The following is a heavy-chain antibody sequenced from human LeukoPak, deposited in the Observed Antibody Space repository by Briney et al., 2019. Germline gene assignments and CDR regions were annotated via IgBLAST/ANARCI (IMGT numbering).Heavy chain of an antibody. CDR3: ARAALGFCSGGTCPYYFDH. CDR2: IDYSGST. Sequence: PSETLSLTCTVSGGSIGNYYWSCIRQPPGKGLEWIAYIDYSGSTRYNPSLQSRVTISVDMSKNQFSLRLNSVTAADSAVYYCARAALGFCSGGTCPYYFDHWGQGTLITVSS. CDR1: GGSIGNYY. D-gene: IGHD2-15*01. V-gene: IGHV4-59*01. J-gene: IGHJ4*02.